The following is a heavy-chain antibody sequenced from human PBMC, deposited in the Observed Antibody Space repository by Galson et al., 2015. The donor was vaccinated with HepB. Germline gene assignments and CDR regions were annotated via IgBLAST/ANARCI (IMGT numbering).Heavy chain of an antibody. J-gene: IGHJ4*02. CDR1: GDSINNSSYS. CDR3: ARLNALVTATQHFDY. V-gene: IGHV4-39*01. CDR2: IYSSGST. Sequence: ETLSLTCSVPGDSINNSSYSWGWIRQPPGKGLEWIGTIYSSGSTYYNPSLKSRVTISVDTSKNQLSLKLTSVTAADTAVYYCARLNALVTATQHFDYWGQGTLVTVSS. D-gene: IGHD2-21*02.